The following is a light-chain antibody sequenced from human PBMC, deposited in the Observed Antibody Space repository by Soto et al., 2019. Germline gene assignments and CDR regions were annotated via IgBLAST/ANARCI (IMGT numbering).Light chain of an antibody. J-gene: IGLJ2*01. CDR2: DVS. CDR3: SSYTSSSTLVV. V-gene: IGLV2-14*01. CDR1: SSDVGGYNY. Sequence: QSALTQPASVSGSPGQSITISCTGTSSDVGGYNYVSWYQQHPGKAPKLMIYDVSNRPSGVSNRFSGSKSGNTASLTNSGLQADDEADYYCSSYTSSSTLVVFGGGTKLTVL.